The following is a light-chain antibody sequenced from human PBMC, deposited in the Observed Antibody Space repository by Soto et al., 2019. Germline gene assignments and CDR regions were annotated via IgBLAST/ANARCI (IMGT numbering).Light chain of an antibody. CDR1: QSVNSN. J-gene: IGKJ2*01. CDR3: QQYNNWPQT. CDR2: GAS. V-gene: IGKV3-15*01. Sequence: EIVMTQSPATLSVSPGERATLSCRASQSVNSNLAWYQQKPGQAPRLLIYGASSGATGIPARFSGSGSGTEFTLTISSLQSEDFAVYYCQQYNNWPQTFGLGTKVDIK.